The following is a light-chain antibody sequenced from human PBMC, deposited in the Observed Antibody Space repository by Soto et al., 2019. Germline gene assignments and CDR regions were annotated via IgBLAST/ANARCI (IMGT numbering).Light chain of an antibody. V-gene: IGLV2-23*01. CDR2: EGN. Sequence: QSALTQPASVSESPGQSITISCTGTSSDVGTYNLVTWYQHHPGKAPKLIIYEGNKRPSGVSNRFSAYKSGNTASLTISGLLAEDEADYYCCSYAPSRTLLFGGGTKLTVL. CDR1: SSDVGTYNL. J-gene: IGLJ2*01. CDR3: CSYAPSRTLL.